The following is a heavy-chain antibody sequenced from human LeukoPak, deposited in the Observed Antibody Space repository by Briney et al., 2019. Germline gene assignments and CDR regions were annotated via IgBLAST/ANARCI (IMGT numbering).Heavy chain of an antibody. J-gene: IGHJ4*02. V-gene: IGHV4-39*01. CDR1: GGSISSSSYY. Sequence: SETLSLTCTVSGGSISSSSYYWGWIRQPPGKGLKWIGSIYYSGSTYYNPSLKSRVTISVDTSKNQFSLKLSSVTAADTAVYYCARRTVTVTNFDYWGQGTLVTVSS. CDR3: ARRTVTVTNFDY. D-gene: IGHD4-17*01. CDR2: IYYSGST.